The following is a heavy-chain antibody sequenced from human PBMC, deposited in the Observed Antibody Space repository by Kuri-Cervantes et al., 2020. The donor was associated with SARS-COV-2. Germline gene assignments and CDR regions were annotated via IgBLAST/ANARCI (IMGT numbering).Heavy chain of an antibody. V-gene: IGHV1-8*03. D-gene: IGHD6-13*01. CDR3: ARDLDPAAVHVIDY. CDR2: MNPNSGNT. CDR1: GYTFTSYD. Sequence: ASVKVSCKASGYTFTSYDINWVRQATGQGLEWMGWMNPNSGNTGYAQKFQGRVTITRNTSISTAYMELRSLRSDDTAVYYCARDLDPAAVHVIDYWGQGTLVTVSS. J-gene: IGHJ4*02.